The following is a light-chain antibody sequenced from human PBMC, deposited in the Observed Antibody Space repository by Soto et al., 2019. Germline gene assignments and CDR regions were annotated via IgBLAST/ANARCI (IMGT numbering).Light chain of an antibody. CDR3: QQSYSTPWT. CDR2: AAS. CDR1: QGISSY. V-gene: IGKV1-9*01. J-gene: IGKJ1*01. Sequence: DIQLTQSPSFLSASVGDRVTITFLASQGISSYLAWYQQKPGKAPKPLIYAASTLQSGVPSRFSGSGSGTEFTLTISSLQPEDFATYYCQQSYSTPWTFGQGTKVDIK.